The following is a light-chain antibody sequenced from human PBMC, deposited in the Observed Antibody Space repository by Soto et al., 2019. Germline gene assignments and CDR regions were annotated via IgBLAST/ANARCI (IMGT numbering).Light chain of an antibody. Sequence: QSFLTQPASVSGSPGQSITISCTGTISDIGGYNFISWYQHHPGKAPKLVIYDVNNRPSGISYRFSGSKSGNTASLTISGLQAEDEADYYCASYTRTTTLVFGGGTKLTVL. V-gene: IGLV2-14*01. CDR1: ISDIGGYNF. CDR2: DVN. CDR3: ASYTRTTTLV. J-gene: IGLJ2*01.